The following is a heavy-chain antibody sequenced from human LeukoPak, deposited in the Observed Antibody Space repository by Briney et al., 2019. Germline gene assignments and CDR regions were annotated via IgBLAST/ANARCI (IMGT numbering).Heavy chain of an antibody. CDR2: INHSGST. V-gene: IGHV4-34*01. CDR1: GGSFSGYY. J-gene: IGHJ6*03. Sequence: SETLSLTCAVYGGSFSGYYWSWIRQPPGKGLEWIGGINHSGSTNYNPSLKSRVTISVDTSKNQFSLKLSSVTAADTAVYYCARGVKGYCSSTSCYPYYYYYYYMDVWGKGTTVTVSS. D-gene: IGHD2-2*01. CDR3: ARGVKGYCSSTSCYPYYYYYYYMDV.